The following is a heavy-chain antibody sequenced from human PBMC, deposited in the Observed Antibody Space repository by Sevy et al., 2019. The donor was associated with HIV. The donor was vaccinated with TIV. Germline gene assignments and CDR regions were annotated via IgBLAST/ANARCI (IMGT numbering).Heavy chain of an antibody. CDR2: LSFGCGRI. V-gene: IGHV3-23*01. CDR3: AREGCTRPHDH. J-gene: IGHJ4*02. D-gene: IGHD2-8*01. Sequence: VGSLRLSCVASGFNFNIYSMSWVRQAPGKGLEWVSTLSFGCGRINHADSVQGRFTMSRDDSKKTVYLEMNSLRAEDTAVYYCAREGCTRPHDHWGQGTLVTVSS. CDR1: GFNFNIYS.